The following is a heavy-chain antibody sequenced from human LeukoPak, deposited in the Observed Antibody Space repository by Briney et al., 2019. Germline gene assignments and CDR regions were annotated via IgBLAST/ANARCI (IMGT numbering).Heavy chain of an antibody. J-gene: IGHJ5*02. CDR2: MNPNSGNT. CDR1: GYTFTSYD. Sequence: ASVKLSCKASGYTFTSYDINWVRQATGQGLEWMGWMNPNSGNTGYAQKFQGRVTMTRNTSISTAYMELSSLRSEDTAVYYCARGDYDFRSGYYKGRLGFDPWGQGTLITVSS. V-gene: IGHV1-8*01. CDR3: ARGDYDFRSGYYKGRLGFDP. D-gene: IGHD3-3*01.